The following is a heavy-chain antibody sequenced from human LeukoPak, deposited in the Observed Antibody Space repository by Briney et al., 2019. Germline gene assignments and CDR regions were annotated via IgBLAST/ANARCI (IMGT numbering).Heavy chain of an antibody. CDR3: ARDSGRFYIDY. CDR1: EFTFSSYG. J-gene: IGHJ4*02. CDR2: ISYDGSNK. V-gene: IGHV3-30*03. D-gene: IGHD1-26*01. Sequence: GRSLRLSCAASEFTFSSYGMHWVRQAPGKRLEWVAVISYDGSNKYYADSVKGRFTISRDNAKNSLYLQINSLRADDTAIYYCARDSGRFYIDYWGQGTLVTVSS.